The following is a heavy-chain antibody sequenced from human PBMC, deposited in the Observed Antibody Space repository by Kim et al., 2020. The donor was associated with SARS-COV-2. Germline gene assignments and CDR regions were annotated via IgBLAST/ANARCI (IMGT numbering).Heavy chain of an antibody. CDR3: ARLRVGDNGDYFFDY. D-gene: IGHD3-10*01. Sequence: SQKLQGRVTISRDTSANTVYMDLRSLRSEDTAVYFCARLRVGDNGDYFFDYWGQGALVTVSS. V-gene: IGHV1-3*01. J-gene: IGHJ4*02.